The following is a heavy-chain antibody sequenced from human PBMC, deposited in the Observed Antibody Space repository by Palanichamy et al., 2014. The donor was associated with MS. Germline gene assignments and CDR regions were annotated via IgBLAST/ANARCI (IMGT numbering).Heavy chain of an antibody. D-gene: IGHD5-18*01. V-gene: IGHV4-61*02. CDR1: GGSISSGSYY. J-gene: IGHJ6*02. Sequence: VQLQESGPGLVKPSQTLSLTCTVSGGSISSGSYYWSWIRQPAGKGLEWIGRIYTSGSTNYNPSLKSRVTISVDTSKNQFSLKLSSVTAADTTVYYCARDGEGYSYGYYYYYGMDVWGQGTTVTVSS. CDR3: ARDGEGYSYGYYYYYGMDV. CDR2: IYTSGST.